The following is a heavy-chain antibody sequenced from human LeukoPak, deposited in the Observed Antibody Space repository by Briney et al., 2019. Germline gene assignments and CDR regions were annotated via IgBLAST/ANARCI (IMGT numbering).Heavy chain of an antibody. V-gene: IGHV3-23*01. CDR2: ISSSGGST. J-gene: IGHJ4*02. CDR1: GFSFSSYA. Sequence: GGSLRLSCAASGFSFSSYAMSWVRQAPGEGLEWVSCISSSGGSTYYADSVKGRFTISRDNSKNTLYLQMNSLRAEDTAVYYCARAQPSGWYFYSDYWGQGTLVTVSS. D-gene: IGHD6-19*01. CDR3: ARAQPSGWYFYSDY.